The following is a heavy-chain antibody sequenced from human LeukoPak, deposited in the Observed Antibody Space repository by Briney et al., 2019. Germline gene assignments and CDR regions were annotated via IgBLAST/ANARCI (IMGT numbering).Heavy chain of an antibody. CDR1: GDSVSRSDSY. V-gene: IGHV4-39*01. Sequence: KPSETLSLTCTVFGDSVSRSDSYWDWIRQPPGKGLEWIGTIYYSGRTYYSPSLKSRVTISVDTSNNQFSLNLSSVTAADTALYCCARRRYYDSTGYLNWGQGTLVTVSS. D-gene: IGHD3-22*01. CDR3: ARRRYYDSTGYLN. J-gene: IGHJ1*01. CDR2: IYYSGRT.